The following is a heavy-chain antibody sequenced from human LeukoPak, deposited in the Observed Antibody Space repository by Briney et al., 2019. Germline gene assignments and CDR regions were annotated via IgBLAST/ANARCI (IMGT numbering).Heavy chain of an antibody. CDR3: TNFDY. CDR1: GLTCSSSG. CDR2: INHDGTDT. V-gene: IGHV3-30*02. J-gene: IGHJ4*02. Sequence: GGSLRLSCTASGLTCSSSGMHWVRQAPGKGLDWVSLINHDGTDTYYADSVKGRFTISRDNSQNTLYLQMNSLRGEDTAVYYCTNFDYWGQGTLVTVSS.